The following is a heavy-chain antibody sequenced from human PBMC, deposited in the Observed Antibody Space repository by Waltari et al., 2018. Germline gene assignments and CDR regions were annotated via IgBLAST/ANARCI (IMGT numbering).Heavy chain of an antibody. CDR3: AREGESYQTGGFDY. J-gene: IGHJ4*02. CDR1: GFTVSSNY. V-gene: IGHV3-66*01. D-gene: IGHD7-27*01. CDR2: IYSGGST. Sequence: EVQLVESGGGLVQPGGSLRLSCAASGFTVSSNYMSWVRQAPGKGLEWVSVIYSGGSTYYADSVKGRFTISRDNSKNTLYLQMNSLRAEDTAVYYCAREGESYQTGGFDYWGQGTLVTVSS.